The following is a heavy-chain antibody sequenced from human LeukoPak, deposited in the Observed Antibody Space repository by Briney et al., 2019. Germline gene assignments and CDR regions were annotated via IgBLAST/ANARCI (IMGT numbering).Heavy chain of an antibody. V-gene: IGHV3-48*01. CDR3: ARDPLRRHIAAAGTSGSDY. J-gene: IGHJ4*02. Sequence: GGSLRLSCAASGFIFSDYSLNWVRQAPGKGLEWVSYISSSSSAIYYADSVKGRFTISRDNAKNSLYLQMNSLRAEDTAVYYCARDPLRRHIAAAGTSGSDYWGQGTLVTVSS. CDR2: ISSSSSAI. CDR1: GFIFSDYS. D-gene: IGHD6-13*01.